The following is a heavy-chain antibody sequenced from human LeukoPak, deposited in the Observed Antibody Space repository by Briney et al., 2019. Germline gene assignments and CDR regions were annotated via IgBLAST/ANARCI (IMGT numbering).Heavy chain of an antibody. CDR1: GDSVSSNSAA. J-gene: IGHJ6*02. CDR3: ARLGMAGYCSGGSCYYYYYGMDV. CDR2: TYYRSKWYN. Sequence: SQTLSLTCAISGDSVSSNSAAWNWIRQSPSRGLEWLGRTYYRSKWYNDYAESVKSRITINPDTSKNQFSLQLNSVTPEDTAVYYCARLGMAGYCSGGSCYYYYYGMDVWGQGTTVTVSS. D-gene: IGHD2-15*01. V-gene: IGHV6-1*01.